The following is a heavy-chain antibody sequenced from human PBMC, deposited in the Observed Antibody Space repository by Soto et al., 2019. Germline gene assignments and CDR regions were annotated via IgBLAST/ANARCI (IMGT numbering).Heavy chain of an antibody. CDR1: GGTFSSYA. D-gene: IGHD3-9*01. CDR2: ISAYNGNT. J-gene: IGHJ3*02. CDR3: ARGLRYFDWLLPKAPFDAFDI. Sequence: EASVKVSCKASGGTFSSYAISWVRQAPGQGLEWMGGISAYNGNTNYAQKLQGRVTMTTDTSTSTAYMELRSLRSDDTAVYYCARGLRYFDWLLPKAPFDAFDIWGQGTMVTVSS. V-gene: IGHV1-18*01.